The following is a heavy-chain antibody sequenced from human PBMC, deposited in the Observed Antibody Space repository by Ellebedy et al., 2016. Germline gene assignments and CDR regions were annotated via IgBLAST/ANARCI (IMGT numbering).Heavy chain of an antibody. J-gene: IGHJ5*02. CDR2: IYYSGST. CDR1: GGSISSGGYY. CDR3: ARAGYCSSTSCYLRWFDP. Sequence: SETLSLTXTVSGGSISSGGYYWSWIRQHPGKGLEWIGYIYYSGSTYYNPSLKSRVTISVDTSKNQFSLKLSSVTAADTAVYYYARAGYCSSTSCYLRWFDPWGQGTLVTVSS. V-gene: IGHV4-31*03. D-gene: IGHD2-2*01.